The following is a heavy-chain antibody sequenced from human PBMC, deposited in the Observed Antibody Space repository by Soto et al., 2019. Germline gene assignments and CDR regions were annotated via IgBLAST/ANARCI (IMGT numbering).Heavy chain of an antibody. CDR1: GFIFSTAW. J-gene: IGHJ4*01. CDR3: TTDSHFSTRLVRFDL. CDR2: IKSKIDGGTT. D-gene: IGHD3-3*02. Sequence: EVQLVESGGGLVEPGGSLRLSCAASGFIFSTAWINWVRQAPGKGLEWVGRIKSKIDGGTTDFAASVKGRFAISRDDSQDTIFLQMNILKSEDTAVYYCTTDSHFSTRLVRFDLWGRGTLVTVSS. V-gene: IGHV3-15*07.